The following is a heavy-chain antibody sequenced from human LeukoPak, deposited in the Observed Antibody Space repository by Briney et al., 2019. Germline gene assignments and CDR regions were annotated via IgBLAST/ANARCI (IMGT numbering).Heavy chain of an antibody. Sequence: GRSLRLSCAASGFTFSSYAMHWVRQAPGKGLEWVAILSYDGSNKYYADSVKGRFTISRDNPQNSLYLQMNSLRAEDTAVYYCARVARPWGISVAGTFDSWGQGTLVTVSS. CDR1: GFTFSSYA. J-gene: IGHJ4*02. CDR3: ARVARPWGISVAGTFDS. V-gene: IGHV3-30*04. D-gene: IGHD6-19*01. CDR2: LSYDGSNK.